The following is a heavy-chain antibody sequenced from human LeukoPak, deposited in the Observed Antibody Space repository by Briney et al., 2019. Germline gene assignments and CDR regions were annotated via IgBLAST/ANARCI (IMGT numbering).Heavy chain of an antibody. CDR1: GFTFSSYG. CDR2: IRYDGSNK. D-gene: IGHD1-26*01. Sequence: EGSLRLSCAASGFTFSSYGMHWVRQAPGKGLEWVAFIRYDGSNKYYADSVKGRFTISRDNSKNTLYLQMNSLTTEDTAVFYCAKDAYGGSYYNWFDPWGQGTLVTVS. V-gene: IGHV3-30*02. CDR3: AKDAYGGSYYNWFDP. J-gene: IGHJ5*02.